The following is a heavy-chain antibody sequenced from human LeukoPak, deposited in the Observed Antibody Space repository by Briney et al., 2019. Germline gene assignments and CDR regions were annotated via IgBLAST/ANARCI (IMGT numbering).Heavy chain of an antibody. J-gene: IGHJ6*02. CDR3: AGADGTTPLYYYYGMDV. V-gene: IGHV1-69*13. Sequence: ASVKVSCKASGGTFSSYAISWVRQAPGQGLEWMGGIIPIFGTANYAQKFQGRVTITADESTSTAYMELSSLRSEDTAVYYCAGADGTTPLYYYYGMDVWGQGTTVTVSS. D-gene: IGHD1-1*01. CDR1: GGTFSSYA. CDR2: IIPIFGTA.